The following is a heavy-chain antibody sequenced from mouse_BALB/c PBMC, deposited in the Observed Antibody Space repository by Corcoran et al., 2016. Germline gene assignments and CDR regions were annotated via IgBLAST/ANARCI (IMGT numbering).Heavy chain of an antibody. J-gene: IGHJ4*01. CDR2: IFPGSGNT. CDR1: GYSFTSYY. CDR3: ARYYRYAMGY. Sequence: QVQLQQSGPELVKPGASVKISCKASGYSFTSYYIHWVKQRPGQGLEWIGWIFPGSGNTKYNEKFKGKATLTADTSSSTAYMQLSSLTSEDSAVYFCARYYRYAMGYWGQGTSVTVSS. D-gene: IGHD2-14*01. V-gene: IGHV1-66*01.